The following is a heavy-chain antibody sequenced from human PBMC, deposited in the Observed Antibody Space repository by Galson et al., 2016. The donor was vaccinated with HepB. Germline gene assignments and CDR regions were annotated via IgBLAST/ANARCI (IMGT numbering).Heavy chain of an antibody. V-gene: IGHV3-7*01. J-gene: IGHJ4*01. Sequence: SLRLSCAASGFTTSSYWMTWVRQAPGKGLEWVANINEDGSEKNYVDSVKGRFFISRENAKKSLFLQMNSLGVEDTALYYCEAYCGAGSCHGIDYWGHGTLFTVSS. CDR2: INEDGSEK. CDR1: GFTTSSYW. D-gene: IGHD2-21*01. CDR3: EAYCGAGSCHGIDY.